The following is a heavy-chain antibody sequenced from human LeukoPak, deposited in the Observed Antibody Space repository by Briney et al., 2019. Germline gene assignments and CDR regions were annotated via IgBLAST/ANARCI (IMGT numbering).Heavy chain of an antibody. J-gene: IGHJ4*02. D-gene: IGHD6-19*01. CDR2: ISGSGGST. Sequence: GGSLRLSCAASGFTFSSYAMSWVRQAPGKGLEWVSAISGSGGSTYYADSVKGRFTISRDNSKNTLYLRMNSLGAEDTAVYYCAKALYSSGWYPADYWGQGTLVTVSS. CDR3: AKALYSSGWYPADY. CDR1: GFTFSSYA. V-gene: IGHV3-23*01.